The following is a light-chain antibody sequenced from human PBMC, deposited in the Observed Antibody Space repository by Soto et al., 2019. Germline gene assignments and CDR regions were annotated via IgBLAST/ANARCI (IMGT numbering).Light chain of an antibody. CDR3: SSYTSRSTLV. CDR1: SSDVGAYNY. J-gene: IGLJ1*01. CDR2: EVS. V-gene: IGLV2-14*01. Sequence: QSALTQPASVSGSPGQSITISCTGTSSDVGAYNYVSWYQQHPGKVPKLMIYEVSNRPSGVSNRFSGSRSANTASLTISGLQAEDEADYYCSSYTSRSTLVFGTGTKLTVL.